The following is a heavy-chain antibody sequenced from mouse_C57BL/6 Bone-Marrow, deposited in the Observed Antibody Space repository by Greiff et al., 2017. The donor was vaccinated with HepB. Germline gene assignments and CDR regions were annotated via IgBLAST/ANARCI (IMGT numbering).Heavy chain of an antibody. D-gene: IGHD6-5*01. J-gene: IGHJ1*03. CDR1: GYSITSDY. CDR2: ISYSGST. Sequence: EVQLVESGPGLAKPSQTLSLTCSVTGYSITSDYWYWIRKFPGNKLESMGYISYSGSTYYNPSLKSRISITRDTSKNQYYLQLNSVTTEDTATYYCARYSAYLPGSYFDVWGTGTTVTVSS. V-gene: IGHV3-8*01. CDR3: ARYSAYLPGSYFDV.